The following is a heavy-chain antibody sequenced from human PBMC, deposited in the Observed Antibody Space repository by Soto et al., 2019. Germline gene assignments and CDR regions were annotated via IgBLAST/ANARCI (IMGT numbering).Heavy chain of an antibody. CDR1: GVSISSGGYY. CDR3: AREYRLSWFDP. Sequence: SDTLSLTCTVSGVSISSGGYYWSWIRQHPGKGLEWIGYIYYSGSTYYNPSLKSRVTISVDTSKNQFSLKLSSVTAADTAVYYCAREYRLSWFDPWGQGTLVTVSS. D-gene: IGHD2-2*02. J-gene: IGHJ5*02. CDR2: IYYSGST. V-gene: IGHV4-31*03.